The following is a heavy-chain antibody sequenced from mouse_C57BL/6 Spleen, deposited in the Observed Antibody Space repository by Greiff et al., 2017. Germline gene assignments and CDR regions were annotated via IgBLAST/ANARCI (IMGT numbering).Heavy chain of an antibody. D-gene: IGHD1-1*01. Sequence: ESGPGLVKPSQSLSLTCSVTGYSITSGYYWNWIRQFPGNKLEWMGYISYDGSNNYNPSLKNRISCTRDTSKNQFFLKLNSVTTEDTATYYGARERAYYYGRRGDCFDYWGQGTTLTVSS. CDR2: ISYDGSN. CDR1: GYSITSGYY. J-gene: IGHJ2*01. CDR3: ARERAYYYGRRGDCFDY. V-gene: IGHV3-6*01.